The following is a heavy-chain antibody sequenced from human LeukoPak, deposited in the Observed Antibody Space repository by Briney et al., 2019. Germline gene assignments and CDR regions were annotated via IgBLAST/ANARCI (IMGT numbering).Heavy chain of an antibody. CDR1: GGSISSSSYY. CDR3: ARGEGYCSSTSCHYPHRRLGYFDY. J-gene: IGHJ4*02. CDR2: IYYSGST. V-gene: IGHV4-39*07. Sequence: SETLSLTCTVSGGSISSSSYYWGWIRQPPGKGLEWIGSIYYSGSTNYNPSLKSRVTISVDTSKNQFSLKLSSVTAADTAVYYCARGEGYCSSTSCHYPHRRLGYFDYWGQGTLVTVSS. D-gene: IGHD2-2*01.